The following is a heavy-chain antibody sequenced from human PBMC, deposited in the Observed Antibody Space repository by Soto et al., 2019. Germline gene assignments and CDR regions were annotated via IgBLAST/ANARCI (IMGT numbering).Heavy chain of an antibody. V-gene: IGHV3-30*18. CDR1: GFTFSSYG. CDR3: AKDYPIAAAGIRYYYGMDV. Sequence: PGGPLRLSCAASGFTFSSYGMHWVRQAPGKGLEWVAVISYDGSNKYYADSVKGRFTISRDNSKNTLYLQMNSLRAEDTAVYYCAKDYPIAAAGIRYYYGMDVWGQGTTVTLSS. J-gene: IGHJ6*02. CDR2: ISYDGSNK. D-gene: IGHD6-13*01.